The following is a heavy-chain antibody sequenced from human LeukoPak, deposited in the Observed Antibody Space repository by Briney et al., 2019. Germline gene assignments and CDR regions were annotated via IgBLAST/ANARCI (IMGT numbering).Heavy chain of an antibody. CDR2: MNPNSGNT. CDR3: ARRGGEAIQWPAADYYYYYMDV. V-gene: IGHV1-8*01. J-gene: IGHJ6*03. CDR1: GYTFTSYD. D-gene: IGHD2-21*01. Sequence: ASVKVSCKASGYTFTSYDINWVRQATGQGLEWMGWMNPNSGNTGYAQKFQGRVTMTRNTSISTAYMELSSLRSEDTAVYYCARRGGEAIQWPAADYYYYYMDVWGKGTTVTISS.